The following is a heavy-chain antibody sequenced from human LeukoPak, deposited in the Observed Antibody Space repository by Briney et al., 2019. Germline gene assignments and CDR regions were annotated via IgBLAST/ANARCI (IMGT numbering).Heavy chain of an antibody. CDR3: ARLRYRSSYDWDY. D-gene: IGHD3-3*01. Sequence: PSETLSLTCTVSGGSISSSSYYWGWIRQPPGKGLEWIGSIYYSGSTYYNPSLKSRVTISVDTSKNQFSLKLSSVTAADTAVYYCARLRYRSSYDWDYWGQGTLVTVSS. CDR1: GGSISSSSYY. J-gene: IGHJ4*02. CDR2: IYYSGST. V-gene: IGHV4-39*01.